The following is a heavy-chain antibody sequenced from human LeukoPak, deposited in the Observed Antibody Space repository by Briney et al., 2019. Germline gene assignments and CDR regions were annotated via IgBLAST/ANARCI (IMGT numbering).Heavy chain of an antibody. CDR1: GYTFISYA. Sequence: GASVKVSCMASGYTFISYAMHGVRQAPGQRLEWMGWINTGNGNTKYSQKFQGRVTITRDTSASTAYMEPSSLRSEDTAVYYCASFSGSTYYYAFDYWGQGILVTVSS. D-gene: IGHD3-22*01. V-gene: IGHV1-3*04. CDR3: ASFSGSTYYYAFDY. CDR2: INTGNGNT. J-gene: IGHJ4*02.